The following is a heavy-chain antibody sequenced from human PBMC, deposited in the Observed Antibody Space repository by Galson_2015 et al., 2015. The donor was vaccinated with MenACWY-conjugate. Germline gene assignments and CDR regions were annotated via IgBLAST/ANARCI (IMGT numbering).Heavy chain of an antibody. CDR3: ARDRATVANYYYYGQDV. V-gene: IGHV3-20*04. D-gene: IGHD4-23*01. Sequence: SLRLSCAASGFSFGDYGMSWVRHAPGKGLEWVSVINWNGGSTDYADSVKGRFTISRDNAKNSLYLQMNSLRAEDTALYYCARDRATVANYYYYGQDVWGQGTTVIVSS. CDR2: INWNGGST. J-gene: IGHJ6*02. CDR1: GFSFGDYG.